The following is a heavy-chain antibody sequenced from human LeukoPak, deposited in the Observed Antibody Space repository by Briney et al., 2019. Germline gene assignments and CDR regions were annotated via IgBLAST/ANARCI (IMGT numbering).Heavy chain of an antibody. CDR2: INHSGST. Sequence: PSETLSLNCAVYGGSFSGYYWSWIRQPPGKGLEWIGEINHSGSTNYNPSLKSRVTISVDTSKNQFSLKLSSVTAADTAVYYCARVSIAAAGSNGYMDVWAKGTTVTVSS. CDR3: ARVSIAAAGSNGYMDV. V-gene: IGHV4-34*01. J-gene: IGHJ6*03. CDR1: GGSFSGYY. D-gene: IGHD6-13*01.